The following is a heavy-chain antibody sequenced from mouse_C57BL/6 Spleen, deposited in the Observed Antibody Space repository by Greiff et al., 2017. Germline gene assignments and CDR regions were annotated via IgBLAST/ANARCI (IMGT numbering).Heavy chain of an antibody. V-gene: IGHV5-9*01. J-gene: IGHJ2*01. CDR3: ARHAVLRYFDY. CDR2: ISGGGGNT. Sequence: EVQLMESGGGLVKPGGSLKLSCAASGFTFSSYTMSWVRQTPEKRLEWVATISGGGGNTYYPDSVKGRFTISRDNAKNTLNLQMSRLRSEDTALYYCARHAVLRYFDYWGQGTTLTVSS. CDR1: GFTFSSYT. D-gene: IGHD1-1*01.